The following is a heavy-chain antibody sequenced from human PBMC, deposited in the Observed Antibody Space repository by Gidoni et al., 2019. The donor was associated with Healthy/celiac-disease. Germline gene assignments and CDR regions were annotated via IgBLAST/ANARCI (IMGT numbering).Heavy chain of an antibody. CDR3: ANLVYGDYVAGDD. V-gene: IGHV3-23*01. CDR2: ISGSGGST. D-gene: IGHD4-17*01. CDR1: GFPFSSYA. Sequence: EVQLLESGGGLVQPGGSLRLSCAASGFPFSSYAMSWVRQAPGKGLEWVSAISGSGGSTYYADSVKGRFTISRDNSKNTLYLQMNSLRAEDTAVYYCANLVYGDYVAGDDWGQGTLVTVSS. J-gene: IGHJ4*02.